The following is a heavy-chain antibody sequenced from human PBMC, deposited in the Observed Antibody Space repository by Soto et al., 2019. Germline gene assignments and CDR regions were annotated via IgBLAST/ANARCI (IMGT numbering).Heavy chain of an antibody. Sequence: GGSLRLSCAASGFTFSSFSMNWVRQAPGKGLEWVSSISSSSTYIYYADSVRGRFTISRDNAKNSLFLQMNSLRAEDTAVYYCAREITATVNTFYFDYWGQGTPVTVSS. CDR2: ISSSSTYI. CDR3: AREITATVNTFYFDY. CDR1: GFTFSSFS. J-gene: IGHJ4*02. V-gene: IGHV3-21*01. D-gene: IGHD4-17*01.